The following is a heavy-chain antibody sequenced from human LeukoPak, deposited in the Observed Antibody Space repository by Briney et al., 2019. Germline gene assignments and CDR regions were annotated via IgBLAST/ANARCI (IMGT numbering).Heavy chain of an antibody. V-gene: IGHV1-69*13. J-gene: IGHJ5*02. CDR1: GGTFSSYA. CDR2: IIPILGTA. Sequence: ASVKVSCKASGGTFSSYAISWVRQAPGQGLEWMGGIIPILGTANYAQKFQGRVTITADESTSTAYMELSSLRSEDTAVYYCARAVVVTPRWGDNWFDPWGQGTLVTVSS. CDR3: ARAVVVTPRWGDNWFDP. D-gene: IGHD4-23*01.